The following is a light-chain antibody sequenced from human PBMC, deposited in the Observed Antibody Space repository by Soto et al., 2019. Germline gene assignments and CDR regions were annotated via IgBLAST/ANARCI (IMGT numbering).Light chain of an antibody. J-gene: IGLJ7*01. V-gene: IGLV2-14*01. CDR3: SSYTRRTTPV. CDR2: EVS. CDR1: SSDVGGYNY. Sequence: QSALTQPASVSGSPGQSITISCTGTSSDVGGYNYVSWYQQHPGKAPKLMIYEVSDRPSGVSNRFSGSKSGNTASLTISGLQAEDEADYYCSSYTRRTTPVFGSGTQLTVL.